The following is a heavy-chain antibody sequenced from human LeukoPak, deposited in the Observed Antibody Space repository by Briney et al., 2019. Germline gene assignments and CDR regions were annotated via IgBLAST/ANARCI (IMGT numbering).Heavy chain of an antibody. J-gene: IGHJ4*02. CDR2: IIPIFGTA. CDR3: ARGGAHIQAIDY. V-gene: IGHV1-69*01. Sequence: ASVKLSCNSSGATFSSYAISWVRQAPGQPPEWMVGIIPIFGTANYAQKFQARVTTTADESTSTAYMELSSLGSEDTAVYYCARGGAHIQAIDYWGQGTLVTVSA. D-gene: IGHD2-21*01. CDR1: GATFSSYA.